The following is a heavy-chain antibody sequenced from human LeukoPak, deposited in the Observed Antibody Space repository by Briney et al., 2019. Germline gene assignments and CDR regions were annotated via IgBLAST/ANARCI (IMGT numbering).Heavy chain of an antibody. CDR2: IKSDGST. CDR1: GFTFSSYW. V-gene: IGHV3-74*01. D-gene: IGHD2-2*01. CDR3: AKDRYHRSYFDY. Sequence: GGSLRLSCAASGFTFSSYWMHWVRQIPGKGLVWVSRIKSDGSTIYADSVKGRFTISRDNSKNTLYLQMNSLRAEDTAVYYCAKDRYHRSYFDYWGQGTLVTVSS. J-gene: IGHJ4*02.